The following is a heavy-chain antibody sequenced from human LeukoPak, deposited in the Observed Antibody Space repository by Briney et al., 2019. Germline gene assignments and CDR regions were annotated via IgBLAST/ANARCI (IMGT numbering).Heavy chain of an antibody. CDR3: AKACSGGSRDIDY. V-gene: IGHV3-74*01. CDR1: GFTFSSYW. D-gene: IGHD2-15*01. CDR2: INTDGSST. J-gene: IGHJ4*02. Sequence: GGSLRLSCAASGFTFSSYWMHWVRQAPGKGLVWVSRINTDGSSTSYADSVKGRFTISRDNAKNTVYLQMNSLRAEDTAVYYCAKACSGGSRDIDYWGQGTLVTVSS.